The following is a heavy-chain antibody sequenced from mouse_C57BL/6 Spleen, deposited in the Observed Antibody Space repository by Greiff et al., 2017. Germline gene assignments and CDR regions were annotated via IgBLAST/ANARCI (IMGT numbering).Heavy chain of an antibody. CDR2: IYPGAGDT. CDR1: GYAFRSYW. V-gene: IGHV1-80*01. CDR3: AGGTTVVEDAMDY. Sequence: VQLVESGAELVKPGASVKISCKASGYAFRSYWMNWVKQRPGKGLEWIGQIYPGAGDTNYNGKFKGKATLTADKSSSTAYMQLSSLTSEDSAVYFCAGGTTVVEDAMDYWGQGTSVTVSS. J-gene: IGHJ4*01. D-gene: IGHD1-1*01.